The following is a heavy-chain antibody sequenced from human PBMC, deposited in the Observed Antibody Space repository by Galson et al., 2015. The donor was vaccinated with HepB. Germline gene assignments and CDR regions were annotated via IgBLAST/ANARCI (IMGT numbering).Heavy chain of an antibody. D-gene: IGHD3-10*01. CDR2: IKEDGSEK. Sequence: SLRLSCAASRFTFSTYWMNWVRQAPGKGLEWVANIKEDGSEKFYVDSVKGRFTISRDNAKNSLYLQMNSLRAEDTAVYYCARGHRFGMFRGVIWGQGTLVTVSS. CDR3: ARGHRFGMFRGVI. V-gene: IGHV3-7*03. J-gene: IGHJ4*02. CDR1: RFTFSTYW.